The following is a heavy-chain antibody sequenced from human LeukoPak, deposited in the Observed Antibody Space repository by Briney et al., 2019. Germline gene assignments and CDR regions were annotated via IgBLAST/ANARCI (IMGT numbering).Heavy chain of an antibody. D-gene: IGHD6-19*01. CDR2: ISSSSSYI. CDR3: ARGYSSGWYLFKSYYFDY. V-gene: IGHV3-21*01. Sequence: GGSLRLSCAASGFTFSSYSMNWVRQAPGKGLEWVSSISSSSSYIYYADSVKGRFTISRDNAKNSLYLQMNSLRAEDTAVYYCARGYSSGWYLFKSYYFDYWGQGTLVTVSS. J-gene: IGHJ4*02. CDR1: GFTFSSYS.